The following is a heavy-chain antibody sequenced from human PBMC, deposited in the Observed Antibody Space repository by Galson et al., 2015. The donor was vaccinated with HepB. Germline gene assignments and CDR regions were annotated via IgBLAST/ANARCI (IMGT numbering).Heavy chain of an antibody. J-gene: IGHJ3*02. D-gene: IGHD4-23*01. CDR2: ISYDETTK. CDR3: ATVAWVVTSGFDI. Sequence: SLRLSCAASGFAFSGYAMHWVRQAPLKGLEWVAYISYDETTKHYADFVKGRFTISRDNSKDTLYPQLNSLRTEDTAVYYCATVAWVVTSGFDIWGQGTMVTVSS. V-gene: IGHV3-30*02. CDR1: GFAFSGYA.